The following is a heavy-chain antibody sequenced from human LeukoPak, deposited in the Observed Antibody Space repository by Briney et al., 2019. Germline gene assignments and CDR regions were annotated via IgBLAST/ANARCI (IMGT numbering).Heavy chain of an antibody. Sequence: SETLSLTCTVSGGSISSYYWSWIRQPPGKGLEWIGYIYYSGSTNYNPSLKSRVTISVDTSKNQFSLKLSSVTAADTAVYYCATTFPYYYDSSGYRNWGQGTLVTVSS. CDR2: IYYSGST. J-gene: IGHJ4*02. D-gene: IGHD3-22*01. CDR1: GGSISSYY. CDR3: ATTFPYYYDSSGYRN. V-gene: IGHV4-59*12.